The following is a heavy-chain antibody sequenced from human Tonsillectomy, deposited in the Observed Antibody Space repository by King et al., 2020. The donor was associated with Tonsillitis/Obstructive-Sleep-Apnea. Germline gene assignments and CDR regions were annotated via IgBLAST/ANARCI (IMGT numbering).Heavy chain of an antibody. V-gene: IGHV3-49*05. CDR2: IRSKAYGGTT. J-gene: IGHJ3*02. Sequence: VQLVESGGGLVKPGRSLRLSCTASGFTFGDYAMSWFRQAPGMGLEWVGFIRSKAYGGTTEYAASVKGRFTISRDDSKSIAYLQMNSLRTVDTAVYYCTRCLYYGSGSYAFDIWGQGTMVTVSS. D-gene: IGHD3-10*01. CDR3: TRCLYYGSGSYAFDI. CDR1: GFTFGDYA.